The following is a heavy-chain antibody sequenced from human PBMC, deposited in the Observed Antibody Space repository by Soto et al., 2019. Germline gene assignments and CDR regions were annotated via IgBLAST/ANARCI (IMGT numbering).Heavy chain of an antibody. D-gene: IGHD3-22*01. Sequence: ASVKVSCKASGHTFTSYGISWVRRAPGQGLEWMGWISAYNGNTNYAQKLQGRVTMTTDTSTSTAYMELRSLRSDDTAVYYCARVEGTMIVVVTQDYDYWGKGTLVTVSS. CDR3: ARVEGTMIVVVTQDYDY. CDR2: ISAYNGNT. V-gene: IGHV1-18*01. J-gene: IGHJ4*02. CDR1: GHTFTSYG.